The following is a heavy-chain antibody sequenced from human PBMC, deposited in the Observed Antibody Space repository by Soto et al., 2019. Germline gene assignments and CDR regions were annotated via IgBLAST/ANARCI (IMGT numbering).Heavy chain of an antibody. CDR1: GVTVNNCF. Sequence: EVQLVESGGGLVQPGGSLRLSCEAYGVTVNNCFMTWVRQAPGKGLEWVSTISDGGSTYYADSVNGRFIFSRDSSRNTVYLQMNSLRAGDTAVYYCARDTLGGAYDFCHGGQGTLVTVSS. CDR2: ISDGGST. V-gene: IGHV3-66*01. D-gene: IGHD3-3*01. CDR3: ARDTLGGAYDFCH. J-gene: IGHJ4*02.